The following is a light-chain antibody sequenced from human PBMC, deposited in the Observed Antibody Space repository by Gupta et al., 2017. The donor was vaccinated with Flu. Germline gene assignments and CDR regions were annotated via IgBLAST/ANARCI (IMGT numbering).Light chain of an antibody. CDR2: DIN. J-gene: IGLJ3*02. Sequence: QAVVTQAPSLTVSPGGTVTLTCGSSTGAVTSAHYPYWFQQKPGQPPRTLIYDINNKPSWTPARFSGSFRGGKAALTLSGAQQEDEAEYYCLPSYGGARPVFGGGTKLTVL. V-gene: IGLV7-46*01. CDR3: LPSYGGARPV. CDR1: TGAVTSAHY.